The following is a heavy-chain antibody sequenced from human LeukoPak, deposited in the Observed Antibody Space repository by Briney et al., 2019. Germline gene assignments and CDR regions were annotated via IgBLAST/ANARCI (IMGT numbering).Heavy chain of an antibody. J-gene: IGHJ4*02. CDR1: GYTFTGYY. CDR3: ARSGYSYVSIDY. D-gene: IGHD5-18*01. Sequence: ASVKVSCKASGYTFTGYYMHWVRQAPGQGLEWMGRINPNSGGTNYAQKFQGRVTMTRDTSISTAYMELSRLRSDGTAAYYCARSGYSYVSIDYWGQGTLVTVSS. CDR2: INPNSGGT. V-gene: IGHV1-2*06.